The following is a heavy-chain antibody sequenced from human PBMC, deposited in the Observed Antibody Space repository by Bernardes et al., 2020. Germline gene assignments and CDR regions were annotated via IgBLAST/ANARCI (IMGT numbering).Heavy chain of an antibody. CDR1: GGSLTSSTYY. V-gene: IGHV4-39*01. CDR2: IYFTGRS. D-gene: IGHD2-2*01. J-gene: IGHJ4*02. CDR3: ARLSRYCSSTSCYYFDY. Sequence: SETLSLTCTLSGGSLTSSTYYWGWIRQPPGKGLEWIGSIYFTGRSYYNPSLKSRVTISVDASQTQFSLRLSSVTAADTSVYFCARLSRYCSSTSCYYFDYWGRGILVTISS.